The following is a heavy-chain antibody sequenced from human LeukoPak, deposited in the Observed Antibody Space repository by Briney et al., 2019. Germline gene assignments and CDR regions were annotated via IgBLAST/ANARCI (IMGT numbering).Heavy chain of an antibody. Sequence: PSETLSLTCAVYGGSFSGYYWSWIRQPPGKGLEWIGEINHSGSTNYNPSLKSRVTISVDTSKNQFSLKLSSVTAADTAVYYCARYTIFGVARYGMDVWGQGTTVTVSS. J-gene: IGHJ6*02. CDR3: ARYTIFGVARYGMDV. D-gene: IGHD3-3*01. CDR1: GGSFSGYY. V-gene: IGHV4-34*01. CDR2: INHSGST.